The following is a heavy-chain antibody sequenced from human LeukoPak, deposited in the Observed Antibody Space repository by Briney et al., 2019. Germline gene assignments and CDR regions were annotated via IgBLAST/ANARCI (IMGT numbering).Heavy chain of an antibody. D-gene: IGHD5-18*01. Sequence: PGGSLRLSCAASGFTFSSYTMNWVRQAPGKGLEWVSSISTSSSYIYYADSVKGRFTISRDNAKNSLYLQMNSLRAEDTAVYYCARVSYGYVYYYYMDVWGKGTTVTVSS. CDR1: GFTFSSYT. CDR3: ARVSYGYVYYYYMDV. J-gene: IGHJ6*03. CDR2: ISTSSSYI. V-gene: IGHV3-21*01.